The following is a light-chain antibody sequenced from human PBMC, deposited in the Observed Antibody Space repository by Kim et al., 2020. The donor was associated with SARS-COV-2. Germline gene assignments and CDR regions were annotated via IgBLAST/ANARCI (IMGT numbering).Light chain of an antibody. CDR1: SSDVGGYNY. V-gene: IGLV2-8*01. CDR3: VSYAGSNNFPYV. Sequence: SVTISCPGTSSDVGGYNYVSWYQQHPGKAPKLMIYEVTKRPSGVPDRFSGSKSGNTASLTVSGLQAEDEADYYCVSYAGSNNFPYVFGTGTKVTVL. CDR2: EVT. J-gene: IGLJ1*01.